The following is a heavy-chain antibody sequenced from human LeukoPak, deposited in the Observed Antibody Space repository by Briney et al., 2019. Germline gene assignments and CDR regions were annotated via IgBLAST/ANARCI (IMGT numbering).Heavy chain of an antibody. D-gene: IGHD5-18*01. Sequence: SVKVSCKASGGTFSSYAISWVRQAPGQGLEWMGGIIPIFGTANYAQKFQGRVTITTDESTSTAYMELSSLRSDDTAVYYCARSFDSKWGQGTLVTVSS. CDR1: GGTFSSYA. CDR3: ARSFDSK. CDR2: IIPIFGTA. V-gene: IGHV1-69*05. J-gene: IGHJ4*02.